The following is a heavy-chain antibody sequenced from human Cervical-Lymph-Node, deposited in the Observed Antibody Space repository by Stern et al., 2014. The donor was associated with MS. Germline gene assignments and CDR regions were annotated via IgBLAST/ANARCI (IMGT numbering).Heavy chain of an antibody. CDR2: INPSDGSK. CDR1: GYTLTTYY. J-gene: IGHJ4*02. D-gene: IGHD1-26*01. Sequence: QVQLVQSGAEVKKPGASVKVSCKASGYTLTTYYIHWVRQAPGQGLEWMGIINPSDGSKTYAQNFQGRVTLPRDTSTSTVSMELTSLRSEDTAVLYCARDLVDDRLGGPGSSDYWGQGTLVTVSS. CDR3: ARDLVDDRLGGPGSSDY. V-gene: IGHV1-46*03.